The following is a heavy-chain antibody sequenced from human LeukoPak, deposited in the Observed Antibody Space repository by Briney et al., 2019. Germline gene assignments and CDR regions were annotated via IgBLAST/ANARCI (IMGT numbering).Heavy chain of an antibody. J-gene: IGHJ6*03. CDR2: IHHSGRT. CDR3: ARQIRTSSSCVNMDV. Sequence: KPSETLPLTCTVSGGSINTDFWSWIRQPPGKGLEWIGYIHHSGRTSHNPSLRGRVTISLDTSENQFSLRLSSVTAADTAVYYCARQIRTSSSCVNMDVWGKGTTVTVSS. D-gene: IGHD2-2*01. V-gene: IGHV4-59*08. CDR1: GGSINTDF.